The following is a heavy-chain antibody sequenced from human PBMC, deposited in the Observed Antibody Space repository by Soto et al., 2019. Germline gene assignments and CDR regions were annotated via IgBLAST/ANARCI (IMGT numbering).Heavy chain of an antibody. Sequence: QVQLMQSGAEVKKPGASVKVSCKASGDTFTDYYIHWVRQAPGQGLEWMGTVNPSGGHTTYAQHFRDRGPMPGDTSNCTLYRGRPSRTSADTAIYYCERGGNVVVVIAALDSRGQGTLFPFSS. CDR2: VNPSGGHT. CDR1: GDTFTDYY. CDR3: ERGGNVVVVIAALDS. D-gene: IGHD2-21*01. V-gene: IGHV1-46*01. J-gene: IGHJ4*02.